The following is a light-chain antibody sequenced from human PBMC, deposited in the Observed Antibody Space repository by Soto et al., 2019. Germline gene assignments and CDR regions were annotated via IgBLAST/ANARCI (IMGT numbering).Light chain of an antibody. CDR1: SSNIGSNT. Sequence: QPVLTQPPSASGTPGQRVTISCSGSSSNIGSNTVNWYQQLPGTAPKLLIYSNNQRPSGVPDRFSGSKSGTSASLAISGLQCEDAADYYCAAWDDSLKGVVFGGGTKVTVL. CDR2: SNN. CDR3: AAWDDSLKGVV. J-gene: IGLJ2*01. V-gene: IGLV1-44*01.